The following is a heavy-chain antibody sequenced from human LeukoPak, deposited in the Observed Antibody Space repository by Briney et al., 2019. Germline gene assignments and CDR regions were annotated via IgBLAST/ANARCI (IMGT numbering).Heavy chain of an antibody. CDR3: ARGRVSYDFRWFDP. CDR1: GYTFTGYY. CDR2: INPNSGGT. V-gene: IGHV1-2*02. Sequence: ASVKVSCKASGYTFTGYYMHWVRQAPGQGLEWMGWINPNSGGTNYAQKFQGRVTMTRDTSISTAYMELSRLRSDDTAVYYCARGRVSYDFRWFDPWGQGTLVTVSS. D-gene: IGHD3-3*01. J-gene: IGHJ5*02.